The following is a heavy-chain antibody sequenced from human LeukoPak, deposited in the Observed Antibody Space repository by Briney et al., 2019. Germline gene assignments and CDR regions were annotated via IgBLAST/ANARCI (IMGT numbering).Heavy chain of an antibody. CDR3: ARDNDFDY. CDR1: GYTFTSNY. CDR2: VSPSGGST. Sequence: ASVKVSSKAFGYTFTSNYMHWVRQAPGQGPEWMGVVSPSGGSTTYAQKFQGRVTMTRDMSTSTVYMELSSLRSEDTAVYYCARDNDFDYWGQGTLVTVSS. J-gene: IGHJ4*02. V-gene: IGHV1-46*01. D-gene: IGHD2-8*01.